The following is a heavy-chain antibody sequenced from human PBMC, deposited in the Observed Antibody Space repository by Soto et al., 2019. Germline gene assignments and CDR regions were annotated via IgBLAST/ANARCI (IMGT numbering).Heavy chain of an antibody. CDR3: AREEFSGTCIY. CDR2: IYYSGST. J-gene: IGHJ4*02. V-gene: IGHV4-31*03. Sequence: SETLSLTCTVSGGSISSGGYYWSWIRQHPGKGLEWIGYIYYSGSTYYNPSLKSRVTISVDTSKNQFSLKLSSVTAADTAVYYCAREEFSGTCIYWGQGTLVTVSS. CDR1: GGSISSGGYY. D-gene: IGHD1-7*01.